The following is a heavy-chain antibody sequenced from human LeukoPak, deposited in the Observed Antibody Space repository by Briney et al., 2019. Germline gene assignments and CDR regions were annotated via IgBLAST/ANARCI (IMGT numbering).Heavy chain of an antibody. CDR2: IYYSGST. D-gene: IGHD4-17*01. CDR1: GGSISSYY. CDR3: ARVDYGDYYFDY. J-gene: IGHJ4*02. V-gene: IGHV4-59*01. Sequence: SETLSLTCTVSGGSISSYYWSWIRQPPGKGLEWIGYIYYSGSTNYNPSLKSRVTISVGTSKNQFSLKLSSVTAADTAVYYCARVDYGDYYFDYWGQGTLVTVSS.